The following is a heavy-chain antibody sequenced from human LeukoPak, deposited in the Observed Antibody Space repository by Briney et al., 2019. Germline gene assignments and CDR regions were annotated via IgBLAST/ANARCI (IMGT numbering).Heavy chain of an antibody. V-gene: IGHV4-4*07. CDR2: IYNSGST. CDR3: ARDGRTYYDSERLSN. Sequence: PSETLCLTCTVSGTSISIYYWSRIRQPAGKGLEWIGRIYNSGSTNYNPSLKSRVTMSVDTSKNQFSLKLRSVTAADTAVYYCARDGRTYYDSERLSNWGQGTLVTVSS. CDR1: GTSISIYY. J-gene: IGHJ4*02. D-gene: IGHD3-22*01.